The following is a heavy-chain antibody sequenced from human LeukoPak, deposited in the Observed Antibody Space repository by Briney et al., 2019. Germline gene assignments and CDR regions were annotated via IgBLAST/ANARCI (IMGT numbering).Heavy chain of an antibody. D-gene: IGHD2-2*01. J-gene: IGHJ5*02. CDR3: ARHVSSWFDP. V-gene: IGHV4-30-2*01. CDR2: IYHSGST. Sequence: SQTLSLTCAVSGGSISSGGYSWSWIRQPPGKGLEWIGYIYHSGSTYYNPSLKSRVTISVDRSKNQFSLKLSSVTAADTAVYHCARHVSSWFDPWGQGTLVTVSS. CDR1: GGSISSGGYS.